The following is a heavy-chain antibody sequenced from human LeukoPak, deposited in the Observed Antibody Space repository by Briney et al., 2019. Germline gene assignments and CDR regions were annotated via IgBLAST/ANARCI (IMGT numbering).Heavy chain of an antibody. CDR3: ARHYLYDTSGDGTYYFDY. D-gene: IGHD3-22*01. CDR2: IYHSGST. CDR1: GYSINSGYH. J-gene: IGHJ4*02. Sequence: SETLSLTCIVSGYSINSGYHWGWIRQPRGKGLEWIGSIYHSGSTYYNPSLKSRVTISIDTSKNQFSLKLSSVTAADTAVYYCARHYLYDTSGDGTYYFDYWGQGTLVTVSS. V-gene: IGHV4-38-2*02.